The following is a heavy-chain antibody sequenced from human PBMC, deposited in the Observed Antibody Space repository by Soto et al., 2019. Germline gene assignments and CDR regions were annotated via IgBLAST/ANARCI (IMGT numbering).Heavy chain of an antibody. Sequence: SETLSLTCTVSGGSIRNSGYYWGWIRQPPGKGLEWIGSVYYSGSTYYNPSLKSRVTISVDTSRNQFSLTLSSVTAADTAVYYCARPYYDFWTGYYTWGQGTLVTVSS. CDR1: GGSIRNSGYY. CDR3: ARPYYDFWTGYYT. CDR2: VYYSGST. V-gene: IGHV4-39*01. J-gene: IGHJ4*02. D-gene: IGHD3-3*01.